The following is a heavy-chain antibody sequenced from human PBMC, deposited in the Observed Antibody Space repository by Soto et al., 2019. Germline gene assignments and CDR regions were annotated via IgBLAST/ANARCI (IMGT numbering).Heavy chain of an antibody. D-gene: IGHD2-2*01. CDR1: GGTFSSYA. Sequence: QVQLVQSGAEVKKPGSSVKVSCKASGGTFSSYAISWVRQAPGQGLEWMGGIIPISGTANYAQKFQGRVTITAEESTRTAYMELSSLRSEVTAVYYCARSQGSSTSLEIYYYYYYGMDVWGQGNTVTVSS. CDR3: ARSQGSSTSLEIYYYYYYGMDV. CDR2: IIPISGTA. V-gene: IGHV1-69*01. J-gene: IGHJ6*02.